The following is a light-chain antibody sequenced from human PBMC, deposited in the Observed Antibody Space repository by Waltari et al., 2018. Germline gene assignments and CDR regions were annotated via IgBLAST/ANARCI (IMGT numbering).Light chain of an antibody. CDR2: DAS. CDR1: QSVTTY. Sequence: EIVLTQSPATLSLSPGERAPLSCRASQSVTTYLAWYQLKPGQAPRLLIYDASNRATGVPARFSGSGSGADFTLTISSLEPEDFAVYYCQQRSRWPTFGGGTKVEIK. V-gene: IGKV3-11*01. J-gene: IGKJ4*01. CDR3: QQRSRWPT.